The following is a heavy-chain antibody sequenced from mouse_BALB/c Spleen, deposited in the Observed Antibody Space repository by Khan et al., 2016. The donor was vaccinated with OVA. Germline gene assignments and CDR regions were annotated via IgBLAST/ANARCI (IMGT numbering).Heavy chain of an antibody. Sequence: EVQLQESGPGLLKPSQSLSLTCTVTGYSITSDYAWNWIRQFPGNKLEFMAYITNSGSTTYSPTLRNHVSFTRDTSKTTFFLQLNSVTTEDTATYYCASGGLLLRYPDYFDYWGQGTPLTVSS. V-gene: IGHV3-2*02. D-gene: IGHD1-1*01. J-gene: IGHJ2*01. CDR2: ITNSGST. CDR3: ASGGLLLRYPDYFDY. CDR1: GYSITSDYA.